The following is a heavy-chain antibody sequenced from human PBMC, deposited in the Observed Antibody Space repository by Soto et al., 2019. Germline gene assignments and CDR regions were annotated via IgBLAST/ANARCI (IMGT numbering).Heavy chain of an antibody. J-gene: IGHJ4*02. CDR3: ARDYLVIPHRVIDY. Sequence: ASVKVSCKASGYTFTSYYLHWMRQAPGQGLEWMGIINPSGGSTSYAQKFQGRVTMTRDTSTTTVYMELSSLRSEDTAMYYCARDYLVIPHRVIDYWGQGTLVTVSS. D-gene: IGHD2-15*01. V-gene: IGHV1-46*01. CDR2: INPSGGST. CDR1: GYTFTSYY.